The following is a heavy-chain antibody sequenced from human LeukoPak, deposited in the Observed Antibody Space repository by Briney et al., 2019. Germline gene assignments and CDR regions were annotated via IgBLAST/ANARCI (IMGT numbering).Heavy chain of an antibody. CDR3: ARAPKRGLRGVGNWFDP. CDR2: ISYDGSNK. D-gene: IGHD3-10*01. Sequence: PGRSLRLSCAASGFTFSSYGMHWVRQAPGKGLEWVAVISYDGSNKYYADSVKGRFTISRDNSKNTLYLQMNSLRAEDTAVYYCARAPKRGLRGVGNWFDPWGQGTLVTVSS. V-gene: IGHV3-30*03. J-gene: IGHJ5*02. CDR1: GFTFSSYG.